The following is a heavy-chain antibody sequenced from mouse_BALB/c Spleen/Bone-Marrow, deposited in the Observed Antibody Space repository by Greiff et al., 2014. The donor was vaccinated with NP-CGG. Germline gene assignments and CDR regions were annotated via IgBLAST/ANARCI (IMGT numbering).Heavy chain of an antibody. CDR2: INPSSGYT. CDR3: AIYDYDVRYVDV. Sequence: QVQLKQSGAELARPGASVKMSCKASGYTFTSYTMHWVKQRPGQGLEWIGYINPSSGYTNYNQKFKDKATLTADKSSSTAYMQLSSLTSEDSAVYYCAIYDYDVRYVDVWGAGTTVTVSS. CDR1: GYTFTSYT. D-gene: IGHD2-4*01. V-gene: IGHV1-4*01. J-gene: IGHJ1*01.